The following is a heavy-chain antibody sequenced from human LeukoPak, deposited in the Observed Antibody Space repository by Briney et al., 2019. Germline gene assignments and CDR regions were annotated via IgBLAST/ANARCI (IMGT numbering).Heavy chain of an antibody. V-gene: IGHV3-23*01. CDR2: ITYSVEYT. CDR3: AKRSSGTSGYFDS. J-gene: IGHJ4*02. Sequence: PGGSLRLSCAASGFTFSSYSMSWVRQAPGKGLEWVSAITYSVEYTDYADSVKGRFTISRENSKNTLYLQMTSLRADDTAVYFCAKRSSGTSGYFDSWGQGTLVTVSS. CDR1: GFTFSSYS. D-gene: IGHD6-25*01.